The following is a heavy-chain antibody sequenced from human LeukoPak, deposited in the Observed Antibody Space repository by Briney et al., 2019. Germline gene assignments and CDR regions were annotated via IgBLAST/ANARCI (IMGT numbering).Heavy chain of an antibody. CDR1: GFTFSSYA. CDR3: AKEWRGTTVAHAFDI. V-gene: IGHV3-23*01. CDR2: ISGSGGSI. D-gene: IGHD1-7*01. Sequence: GGSLRLSCAASGFTFSSYAMNWVRQAPGKGLGWVSGISGSGGSIYYADSVKGRFTISRDNSKNTLYLQMNSLRAEDTAVYYRAKEWRGTTVAHAFDIWGQGTMVTVSS. J-gene: IGHJ3*02.